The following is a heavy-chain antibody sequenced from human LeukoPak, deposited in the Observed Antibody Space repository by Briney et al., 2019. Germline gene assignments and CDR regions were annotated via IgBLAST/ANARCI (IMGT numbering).Heavy chain of an antibody. D-gene: IGHD5-12*01. CDR2: INAGNGNT. CDR1: GYTFTSYA. CDR3: ARDRRWSGSDYGLNNWWFDP. J-gene: IGHJ5*02. V-gene: IGHV1-3*01. Sequence: ASVKVSCKASGYTFTSYAMHWVRQAPGQRLEWMGWINAGNGNTKYSQKFQGRVTITRDTSASTAYMELSSLRSEDTAVYYCARDRRWSGSDYGLNNWWFDPWGQGTLVAVSS.